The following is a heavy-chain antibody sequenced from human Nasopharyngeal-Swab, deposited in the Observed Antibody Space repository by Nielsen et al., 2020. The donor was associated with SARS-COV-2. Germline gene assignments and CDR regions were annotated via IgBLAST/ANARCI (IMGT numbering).Heavy chain of an antibody. CDR3: ARYLQGYYYYMDV. CDR2: IDPGDSDT. J-gene: IGHJ6*03. D-gene: IGHD4-11*01. Sequence: GESLKISCKASGYTFTSYSIGWVRQMPGKGLEWMGIIDPGDSDTRYTPSFQGQVTISADKSIITAYLQWSSLKAADTAMYYCARYLQGYYYYMDVWGKGTTVTVSS. CDR1: GYTFTSYS. V-gene: IGHV5-51*01.